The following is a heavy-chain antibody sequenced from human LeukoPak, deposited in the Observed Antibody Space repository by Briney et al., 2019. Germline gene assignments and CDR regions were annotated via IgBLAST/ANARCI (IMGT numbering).Heavy chain of an antibody. J-gene: IGHJ4*02. V-gene: IGHV4-59*01. D-gene: IGHD3-16*01. CDR1: GSSISSYY. CDR3: VRSGGGGSGY. CDR2: IYYTGST. Sequence: SETLSLTCTISGSSISSYYWSWIRQPPGKGLEWIGCIYYTGSTNYNPSLKSRVTISLDTYKNQFSLKLGSVTAADTAVYYCVRSGGGGSGYWGQGTLVTVSS.